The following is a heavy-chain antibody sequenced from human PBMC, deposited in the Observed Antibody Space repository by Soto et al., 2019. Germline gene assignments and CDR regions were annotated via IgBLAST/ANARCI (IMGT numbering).Heavy chain of an antibody. CDR1: GYSFTSYW. CDR2: IDPSDSYT. D-gene: IGHD4-17*01. Sequence: LGESLKISCKGSGYSFTSYWISWVRQMPGKGLEWMGRIDPSDSYTNYSPSFQGHVTISADKSISTAYLQWSSLKASDTAMYYCARRDGDYHNYYYYGLGVCRERTTFTASS. V-gene: IGHV5-10-1*01. J-gene: IGHJ6*04. CDR3: ARRDGDYHNYYYYGLGV.